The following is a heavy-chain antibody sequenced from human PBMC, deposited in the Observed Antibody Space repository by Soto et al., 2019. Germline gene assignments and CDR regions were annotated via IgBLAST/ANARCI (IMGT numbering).Heavy chain of an antibody. D-gene: IGHD3-22*01. V-gene: IGHV3-48*04. J-gene: IGHJ4*02. CDR3: ARGHQPHFYDQSGSKVYY. Sequence: GGSLGLSCAASGFTFSSYAMSWVLQAPGKGLEWVSHISTYSSTVDYADSVQGLFTTSRDNAKNSLYLQLPTLRVDDPAVYYCARGHQPHFYDQSGSKVYYWGQGTLVTLSS. CDR2: ISTYSSTV. CDR1: GFTFSSYA.